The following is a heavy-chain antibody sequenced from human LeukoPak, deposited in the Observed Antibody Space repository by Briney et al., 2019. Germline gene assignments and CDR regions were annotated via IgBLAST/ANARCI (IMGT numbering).Heavy chain of an antibody. CDR1: GYTFTSYG. V-gene: IGHV1-18*01. Sequence: ASVKVSCKASGYTFTSYGISWVRQAPGQGLEWMGWISAYNGNTNYAQKLQGRVTMTTDTSTSTAYMELRSLRSDDTAVYYCAREVGGGSHYYYGMDVWGQGTTVTVSS. CDR3: AREVGGGSHYYYGMDV. D-gene: IGHD2-15*01. J-gene: IGHJ6*02. CDR2: ISAYNGNT.